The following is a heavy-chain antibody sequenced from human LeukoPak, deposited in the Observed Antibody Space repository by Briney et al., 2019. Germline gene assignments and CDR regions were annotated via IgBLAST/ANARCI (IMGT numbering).Heavy chain of an antibody. V-gene: IGHV4-34*01. CDR2: INHSGST. CDR1: GGSLSGYY. D-gene: IGHD3-22*01. CDR3: ARVNYLASSGYYSIAAFDI. J-gene: IGHJ3*02. Sequence: SETLSLTCAVYGGSLSGYYWTWIRQSPGKGLEWIGQINHSGSTNYNPSLKSRVTISVDTSKNQFSLKLSSVTAADTAVYYCARVNYLASSGYYSIAAFDIWGQGTMVTVSS.